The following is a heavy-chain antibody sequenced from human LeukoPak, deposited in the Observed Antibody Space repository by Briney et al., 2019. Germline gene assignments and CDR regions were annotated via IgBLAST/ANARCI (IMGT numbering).Heavy chain of an antibody. J-gene: IGHJ4*02. D-gene: IGHD3-16*01. CDR3: ARGDGGVAGYDY. Sequence: PGGSLRLSCAASGFTFSSYSMNWVRQAPGKGLEWVSSISSSSSYIYYADSVKGRFTISRDNAKNSLYLQMNGLRAEDTAVYYCARGDGGVAGYDYWGQGTLVTVSS. CDR2: ISSSSSYI. V-gene: IGHV3-21*01. CDR1: GFTFSSYS.